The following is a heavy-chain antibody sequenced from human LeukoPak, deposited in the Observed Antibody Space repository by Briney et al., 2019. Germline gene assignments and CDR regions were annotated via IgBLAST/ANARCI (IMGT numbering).Heavy chain of an antibody. V-gene: IGHV1-24*01. CDR3: ARALGYCSSTSCS. CDR1: GYTLTELS. D-gene: IGHD2-2*01. CDR2: FDPEDGET. J-gene: IGHJ4*02. Sequence: GASVKVSCKVSGYTLTELSMHWVRQAPGKGLEWMGGFDPEDGETIYAQKFQGRVTMTRDMSTSTVYMELSSLRSDDTAVYYCARALGYCSSTSCSWGQGTLVTVSS.